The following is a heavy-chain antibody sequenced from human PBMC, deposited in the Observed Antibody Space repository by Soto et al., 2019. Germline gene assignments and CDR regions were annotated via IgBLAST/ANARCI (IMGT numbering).Heavy chain of an antibody. CDR3: ARGRYGDY. CDR1: GYTFTSYG. D-gene: IGHD1-1*01. CDR2: ISAHNGNT. Sequence: QVHLVQSGAEVRKPGASVKVSCKGSGYTFTSYGITWVRQAPGQGLEWMGWISAHNGNTNYAQKLQGRVTVTRDTTTSTAYMELRSLRSDDTAVYYCARGRYGDYWGQGALVTVSS. J-gene: IGHJ4*02. V-gene: IGHV1-18*01.